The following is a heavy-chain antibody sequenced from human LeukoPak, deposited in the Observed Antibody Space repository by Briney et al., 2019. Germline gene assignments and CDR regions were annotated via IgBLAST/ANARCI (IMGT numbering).Heavy chain of an antibody. CDR2: MYYSGTT. J-gene: IGHJ4*02. CDR3: AREIASAGTGADY. D-gene: IGHD6-13*01. CDR1: GGSISSDGYY. Sequence: PSKTLSLTCSASGGSISSDGYYWSWIRQHPGKGLEWIGYMYYSGTTYLHPSLKSRVTISVDTSKNQFSLKLSSVTAADTAVYYCAREIASAGTGADYWGRGILVTVSS. V-gene: IGHV4-31*03.